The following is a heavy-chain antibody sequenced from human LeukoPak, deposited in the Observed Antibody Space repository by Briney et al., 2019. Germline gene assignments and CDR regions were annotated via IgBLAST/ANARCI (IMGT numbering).Heavy chain of an antibody. Sequence: GRSLRLSCAASGFTFSSYAMHWVRQAPGKGLEWVAVISYDGSNKYYADSVKGRFTISRDNSKNTLYLQMNSLRAEDTAVYYCARDGNCSSTSCSGNYYYFGMDVWGQGTTVTVSS. CDR2: ISYDGSNK. V-gene: IGHV3-30*14. D-gene: IGHD2-2*03. CDR1: GFTFSSYA. CDR3: ARDGNCSSTSCSGNYYYFGMDV. J-gene: IGHJ6*02.